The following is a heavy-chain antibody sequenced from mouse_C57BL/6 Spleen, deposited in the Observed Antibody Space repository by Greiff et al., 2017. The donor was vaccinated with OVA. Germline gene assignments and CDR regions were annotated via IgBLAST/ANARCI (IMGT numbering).Heavy chain of an antibody. V-gene: IGHV1-64*01. CDR3: ARGGLYDGYSYGYFDV. CDR2: IHPNSGST. Sequence: QVQLQQSGAELVKPGASVKLSCKASGYTFTSYWMHWVKQRPGQGLEWIGMIHPNSGSTNYNEKFKSKATLTVDKSSSTAYMQLSSLTSEDSAVYYCARGGLYDGYSYGYFDVWGTGTTVTVSS. J-gene: IGHJ1*03. CDR1: GYTFTSYW. D-gene: IGHD2-3*01.